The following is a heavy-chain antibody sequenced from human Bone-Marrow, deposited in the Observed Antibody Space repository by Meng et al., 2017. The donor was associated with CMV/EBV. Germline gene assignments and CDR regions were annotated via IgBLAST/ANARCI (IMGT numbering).Heavy chain of an antibody. V-gene: IGHV1-8*01. CDR3: ARVEMATIWLFDP. CDR1: GYTFTSYD. J-gene: IGHJ5*02. CDR2: MNPNSGNT. Sequence: ASVKVSCKASGYTFTSYDINWVRQVTGQGLEWMGWMNPNSGNTGYAQKFQGRVTMTRNTSISTAYMELSSLSSVTAADTAVYYCARVEMATIWLFDPWGQGTLITVSS. D-gene: IGHD5-24*01.